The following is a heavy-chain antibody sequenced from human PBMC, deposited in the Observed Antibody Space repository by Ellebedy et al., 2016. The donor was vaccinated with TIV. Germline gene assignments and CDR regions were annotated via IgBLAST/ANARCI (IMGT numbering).Heavy chain of an antibody. CDR2: ISTDGSNE. CDR1: GFTFSSYA. Sequence: GESLKISCEASGFTFSSYAMHWVRQAPGKGLEWGAVISTDGSNEYYADSAKGRLTISRDNSKDTFYLQVNSLRAEDTAVYYCARPDYIIGTDYWGQGTLVSVSS. V-gene: IGHV3-30-3*01. J-gene: IGHJ4*02. CDR3: ARPDYIIGTDY. D-gene: IGHD1/OR15-1a*01.